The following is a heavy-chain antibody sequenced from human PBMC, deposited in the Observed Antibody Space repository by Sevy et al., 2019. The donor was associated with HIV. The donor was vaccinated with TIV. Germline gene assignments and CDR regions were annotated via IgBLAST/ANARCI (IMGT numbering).Heavy chain of an antibody. CDR3: ARPQDYYGSGAFDI. D-gene: IGHD3-10*01. V-gene: IGHV3-7*03. CDR2: IKQDGSEK. Sequence: GGSLRLSCAASGFTFSSYGMHWVRQAPGKGLEWVANIKQDGSEKYYVDSVKGRFTISRDNAKNSLYLQMNSLRAEDTAVYYCARPQDYYGSGAFDIWGQGTMVTVSS. J-gene: IGHJ3*02. CDR1: GFTFSSYG.